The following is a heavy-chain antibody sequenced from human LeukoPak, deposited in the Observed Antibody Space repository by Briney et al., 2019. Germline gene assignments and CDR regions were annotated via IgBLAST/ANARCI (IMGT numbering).Heavy chain of an antibody. J-gene: IGHJ4*02. V-gene: IGHV3-23*01. CDR3: AKDGSVTYCGGDCYSDY. D-gene: IGHD2-21*02. CDR1: GFTFSSYA. CDR2: ISGSGGST. Sequence: GGSLRLSCAASGFTFSSYAMSWVRQAPGKGLEWVSAISGSGGSTYYADSVKGRFTISRDNSKNTLYLQMDSLRAEDTAVYYCAKDGSVTYCGGDCYSDYWGQGTLVTVSS.